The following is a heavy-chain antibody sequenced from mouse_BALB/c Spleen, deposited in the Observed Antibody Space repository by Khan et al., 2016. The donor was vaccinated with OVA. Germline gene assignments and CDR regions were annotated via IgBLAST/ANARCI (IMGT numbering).Heavy chain of an antibody. V-gene: IGHV1-4*01. J-gene: IGHJ3*01. CDR3: AREGAYYRSDGWFAY. Sequence: QVQLKESETELARPGASVKMSCKASGYTFTTYTIHWVKQRPGQGLEWIGYIIPTNDYTNYNQKFKDRATLTADKSSSTAYMQLSSLTSEDSALYCCAREGAYYRSDGWFAYWGQGTLVTVSA. CDR2: IIPTNDYT. CDR1: GYTFTTYT. D-gene: IGHD2-14*01.